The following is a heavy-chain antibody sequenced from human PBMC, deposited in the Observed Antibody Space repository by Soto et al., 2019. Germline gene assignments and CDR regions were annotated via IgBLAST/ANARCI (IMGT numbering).Heavy chain of an antibody. J-gene: IGHJ6*02. CDR1: GYTFTRSG. V-gene: IGHV1-18*01. D-gene: IGHD5-12*01. Sequence: ASVKVSCKASGYTFTRSGISWVRQAPGQGLEWMGWISTYNGDTNYAQTFQGRVTMTTDTSTSTVHMEVRSLRSDDTAAYYCAREGVAPYYYYGMDVWGQGTPVTV. CDR3: AREGVAPYYYYGMDV. CDR2: ISTYNGDT.